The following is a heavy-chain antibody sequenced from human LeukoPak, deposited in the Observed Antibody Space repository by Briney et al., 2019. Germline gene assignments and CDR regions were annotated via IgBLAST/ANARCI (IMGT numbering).Heavy chain of an antibody. CDR1: GFTFSSYA. J-gene: IGHJ4*02. D-gene: IGHD3-22*01. V-gene: IGHV3-30*04. Sequence: PGRSLRLSCAASGFTFSSYAMHWVRQAPGKGLEWVAVISYDGNNKYYADSVKGRFTISRDNSKNTLYLQMNSLRAEDTAVYYCAREIRRAYYYDSSGCQELDYWGQGTLVTVSS. CDR2: ISYDGNNK. CDR3: AREIRRAYYYDSSGCQELDY.